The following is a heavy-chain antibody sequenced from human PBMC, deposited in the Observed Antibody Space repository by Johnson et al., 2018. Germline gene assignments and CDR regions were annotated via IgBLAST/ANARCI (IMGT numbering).Heavy chain of an antibody. CDR1: GFTFDDYA. D-gene: IGHD3-22*01. CDR2: ISWNSGSI. J-gene: IGHJ4*02. V-gene: IGHV3-9*01. CDR3: AKDSGYDSSGYQDY. Sequence: VQLGESGGGLVQPGRSLRLSCAASGFTFDDYAMHWVRQAPGKGLEWVSGISWNSGSIGYADSVKGRFTISRDNAKNSLYLQRNSLRAEDTALYYCAKDSGYDSSGYQDYWGQGTLVTVSS.